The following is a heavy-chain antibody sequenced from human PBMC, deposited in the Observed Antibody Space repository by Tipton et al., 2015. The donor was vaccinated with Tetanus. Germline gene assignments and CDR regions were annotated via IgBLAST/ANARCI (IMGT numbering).Heavy chain of an antibody. V-gene: IGHV4-31*03. J-gene: IGHJ6*02. Sequence: TLSLTCIVSGGSISSGGYYWSWIRQHPGKGLEWIGYIYDSGGIYYNPSLKSRASISIDTSKNQFSLKLSSVTAADTAVYYCARERYIHYGMDVWGQGTTVTVSS. CDR1: GGSISSGGYY. D-gene: IGHD1-1*01. CDR2: IYDSGGI. CDR3: ARERYIHYGMDV.